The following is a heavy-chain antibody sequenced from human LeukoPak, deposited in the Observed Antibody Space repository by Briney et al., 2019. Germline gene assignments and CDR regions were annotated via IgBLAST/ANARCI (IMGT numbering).Heavy chain of an antibody. CDR3: ARRVNDARYCGGDCYAYYYYMDV. J-gene: IGHJ6*03. CDR1: GYSFTSYW. D-gene: IGHD2-21*02. CDR2: IYPGDSDT. V-gene: IGHV5-51*01. Sequence: GESLKISCKGSGYSFTSYWIGWVRQMPGKGLEWMGIIYPGDSDTRYSPSFQGQVTISADKSISTAYLQWSSLKASDTAMYYCARRVNDARYCGGDCYAYYYYMDVWGKGTTVTVSS.